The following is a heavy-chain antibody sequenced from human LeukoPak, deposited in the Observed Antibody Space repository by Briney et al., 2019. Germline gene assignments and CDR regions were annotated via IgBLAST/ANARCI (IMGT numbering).Heavy chain of an antibody. V-gene: IGHV3-74*01. CDR1: GFTFSSYW. Sequence: GGSLRLSCAASGFTFSSYWMHWVRQAPGKGLVWVSRINTDGSSTSYADSVKGRFTISRDNAKNTLYLQMNSLRAEDTAVYYCAKAQFTYYYDSSGRNYFDHWGQGTLVTVSS. CDR3: AKAQFTYYYDSSGRNYFDH. D-gene: IGHD3-22*01. J-gene: IGHJ4*02. CDR2: INTDGSST.